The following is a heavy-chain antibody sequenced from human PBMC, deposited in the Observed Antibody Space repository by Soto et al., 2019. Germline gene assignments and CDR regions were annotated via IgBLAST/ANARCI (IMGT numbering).Heavy chain of an antibody. V-gene: IGHV3-23*01. CDR1: DFSFTSYA. D-gene: IGHD3-9*01. CDR2: LSHDGGNT. Sequence: EVEMLASGGGVVQPGESLRLSYVDPDFSFTSYAMTWVRLTPGKGLQWVAALSHDGGNTYYRDSVRGRFTSSRDNSKNTVYLQMNSLKGEDTAVYYCAKQTGTWVDSAIDFWGQGTQVTVSS. J-gene: IGHJ4*02. CDR3: AKQTGTWVDSAIDF.